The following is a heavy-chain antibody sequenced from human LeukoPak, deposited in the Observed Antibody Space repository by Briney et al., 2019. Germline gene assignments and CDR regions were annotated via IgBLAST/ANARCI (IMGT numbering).Heavy chain of an antibody. CDR3: ARSVSGSYFDY. V-gene: IGHV3-33*01. CDR1: GFTFSTYG. Sequence: GGSLRLSCAASGFTFSTYGMHWVRQAPVKGLEWVALIWYDGSNKYYADSVKGRFTISRDNSKNTLYLQMNSLRVEDTAVYYCARSVSGSYFDYWGQGTLVTVSS. J-gene: IGHJ4*02. D-gene: IGHD1-26*01. CDR2: IWYDGSNK.